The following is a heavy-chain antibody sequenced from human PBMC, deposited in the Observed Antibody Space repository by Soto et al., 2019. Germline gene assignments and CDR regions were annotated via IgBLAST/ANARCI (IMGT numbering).Heavy chain of an antibody. J-gene: IGHJ4*02. Sequence: GESLKISCKGSGYAFTTYWIAWVRQMPGKGLEWMGIIYPGDSDTRYSPAFQGQVTISVDKSISTAYLQWNTLKASDTAMYYCATQPTPYYDVLTGFYRPFDYWGQGTRVTVSS. CDR2: IYPGDSDT. V-gene: IGHV5-51*01. CDR3: ATQPTPYYDVLTGFYRPFDY. D-gene: IGHD3-9*01. CDR1: GYAFTTYW.